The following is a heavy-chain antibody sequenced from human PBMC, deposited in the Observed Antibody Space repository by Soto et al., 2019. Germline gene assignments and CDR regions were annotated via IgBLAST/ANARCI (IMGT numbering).Heavy chain of an antibody. CDR3: ARDPEVVEPLGGGYYGMDV. J-gene: IGHJ6*02. CDR2: ISSSGSTI. CDR1: GFTFSSYE. Sequence: PGGSLRLSCAASGFTFSSYEMNWVRQAPGKGLEWVSYISSSGSTIYYADSVKGRFTISRDNAKNSLYLQMNSLRAEDTAVYYCARDPEVVEPLGGGYYGMDVWGQGTTVTVSS. D-gene: IGHD3-22*01. V-gene: IGHV3-48*03.